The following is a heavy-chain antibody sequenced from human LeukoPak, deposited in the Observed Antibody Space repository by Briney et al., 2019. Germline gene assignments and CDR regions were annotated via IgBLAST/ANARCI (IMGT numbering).Heavy chain of an antibody. CDR3: ARVPVYYGMDV. V-gene: IGHV4-59*01. CDR2: VYYTEST. Sequence: PSETLSLTCTVSGASISSFYWSWIRQPPGKGLEFIGYVYYTESTNYTPSLESRVTISLDTSKNEFSLKMSSVTAADTAVYYCARVPVYYGMDVWGQGTTVTVSS. CDR1: GASISSFY. J-gene: IGHJ6*02.